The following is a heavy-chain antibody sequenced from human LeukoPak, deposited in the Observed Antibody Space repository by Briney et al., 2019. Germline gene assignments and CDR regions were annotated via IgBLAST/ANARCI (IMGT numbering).Heavy chain of an antibody. J-gene: IGHJ4*02. CDR2: ISGSAGST. Sequence: PGGSLRLSCAASGFTFSNCAMTWVRQAPGKGLEWVSAISGSAGSTHYADSVKGRLTISRDNSKNTLYLQMNSLRAEDTAVYYCAKKMSGVYSSSDYWGQGTLVTVSS. CDR3: AKKMSGVYSSSDY. CDR1: GFTFSNCA. V-gene: IGHV3-23*01. D-gene: IGHD6-6*01.